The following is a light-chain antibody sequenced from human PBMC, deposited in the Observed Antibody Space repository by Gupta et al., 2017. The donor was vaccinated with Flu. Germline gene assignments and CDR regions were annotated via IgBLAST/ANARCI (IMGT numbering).Light chain of an antibody. Sequence: DIQLTQSPSSLSAALGDRATITCRASQNIDESLNWYQQRPGQSPTPLIFHASTLQSGVPSRFSGSGSGTSFTLSISNLQPEDFATYHCQQTYSSPFTFGQGTRLDI. CDR3: QQTYSSPFT. V-gene: IGKV1-39*01. CDR1: QNIDES. CDR2: HAS. J-gene: IGKJ5*01.